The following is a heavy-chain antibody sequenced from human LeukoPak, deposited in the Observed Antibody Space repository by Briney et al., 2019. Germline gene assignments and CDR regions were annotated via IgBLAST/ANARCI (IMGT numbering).Heavy chain of an antibody. CDR1: GGSISSYY. CDR3: AREGGGSGYYFDY. D-gene: IGHD3-22*01. Sequence: SETLSLTCTVSGGSISSYYWSWIRQPPGKGLEWIGYIYYSGSTNYNPSLKSRVTISVDTSKNQFSLKLSSVTAADTAVYYCAREGGGSGYYFDYWGQGTLVPVSS. J-gene: IGHJ4*02. V-gene: IGHV4-59*01. CDR2: IYYSGST.